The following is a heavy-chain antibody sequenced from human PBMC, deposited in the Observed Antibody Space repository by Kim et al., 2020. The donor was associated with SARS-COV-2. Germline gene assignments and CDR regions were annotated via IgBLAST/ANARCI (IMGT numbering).Heavy chain of an antibody. D-gene: IGHD2-2*01. CDR3: ARPSTNPGDYRDV. J-gene: IGHJ6*03. CDR2: MNPRGVST. Sequence: PGQGLEWMRNMNPRGVSTPYAKKFPGRVTMTRDTSTSTVYMELSSLRSEDTAVYYCARPSTNPGDYRDVWGKGTTVTVSS. V-gene: IGHV1-46*01.